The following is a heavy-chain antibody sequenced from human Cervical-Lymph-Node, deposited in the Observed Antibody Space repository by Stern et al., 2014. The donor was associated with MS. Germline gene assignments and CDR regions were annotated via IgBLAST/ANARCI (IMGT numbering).Heavy chain of an antibody. V-gene: IGHV3-21*01. CDR2: ISNNSTHT. D-gene: IGHD4-17*01. CDR1: GFTFSHYS. Sequence: EVQLVQSGGGLVTPGESLRLSCDASGFTFSHYSINWVRQAPGKGLEWISSISNNSTHTYYADSVEGRFTIYRDSAKDSVSLHMVSLRAEDTAVYYCARARVGDYARSPHLDSWGQGTLVTVSS. J-gene: IGHJ4*02. CDR3: ARARVGDYARSPHLDS.